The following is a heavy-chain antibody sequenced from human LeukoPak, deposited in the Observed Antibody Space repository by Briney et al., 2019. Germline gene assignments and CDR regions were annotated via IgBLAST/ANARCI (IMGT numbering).Heavy chain of an antibody. CDR3: AREAYCSSTSCYGRNWFDP. D-gene: IGHD2-2*01. CDR1: GFTFSNYS. Sequence: PGGSLRLSCVASGFTFSNYSINWVRQAPGKGLEWISFISSSSSYIYYADSVKGRFTISRDNAKNTLYLQMNSLRAEDTAVYYCAREAYCSSTSCYGRNWFDPWGQGTLVTVSS. J-gene: IGHJ5*02. V-gene: IGHV3-21*01. CDR2: ISSSSSYI.